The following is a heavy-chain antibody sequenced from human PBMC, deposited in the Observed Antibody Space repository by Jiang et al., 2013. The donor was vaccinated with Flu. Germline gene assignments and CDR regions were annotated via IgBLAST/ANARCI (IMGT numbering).Heavy chain of an antibody. J-gene: IGHJ5*02. D-gene: IGHD1-1*01. Sequence: VQLVESGAEVKKPGESLKISCTGSGYSFAGHWIAWVRQMPGKGLEWMGIIYPDDSNTRYSPSFQGQVTISADKSINTAYLQWSSLKASDTAIYYCARATGTMSLTSVWFDPWGQGTLVTVSS. V-gene: IGHV5-51*03. CDR1: GYSFAGHW. CDR2: IYPDDSNT. CDR3: ARATGTMSLTSVWFDP.